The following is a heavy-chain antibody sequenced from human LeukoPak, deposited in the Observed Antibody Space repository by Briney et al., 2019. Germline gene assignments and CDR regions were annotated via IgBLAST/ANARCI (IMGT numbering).Heavy chain of an antibody. Sequence: SQTLSLTCTVSGDSISSGDYYWSWIRQPAGKGLEWIGRIYTSGSTNYNPSLKSRVTMSVDTSKNQFSLKLSSVTAADTAVYYCARGGYYYNSSGYYRFDYWGQGTLVTVSS. CDR2: IYTSGST. D-gene: IGHD3-22*01. J-gene: IGHJ4*02. CDR1: GDSISSGDYY. CDR3: ARGGYYYNSSGYYRFDY. V-gene: IGHV4-61*02.